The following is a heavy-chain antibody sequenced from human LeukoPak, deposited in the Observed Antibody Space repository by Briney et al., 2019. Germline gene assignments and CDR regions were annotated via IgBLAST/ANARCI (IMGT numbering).Heavy chain of an antibody. CDR1: GGSFSGHY. D-gene: IGHD5-12*01. V-gene: IGHV4-34*01. CDR3: ARGLGYGGLYYYYYYYMDV. J-gene: IGHJ6*03. Sequence: SETLSLTCAVSGGSFSGHYWNWIRQPPGKGLEWIGEINHGGSTNYNPSLKSRVTISVDTSQKQFSLRLSSVSAADTAVYYCARGLGYGGLYYYYYYYMDVWGKGTTVTVSS. CDR2: INHGGST.